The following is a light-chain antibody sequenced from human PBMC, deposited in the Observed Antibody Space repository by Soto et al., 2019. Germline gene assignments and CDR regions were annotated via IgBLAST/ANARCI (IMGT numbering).Light chain of an antibody. V-gene: IGKV3-11*01. CDR1: QSVSSY. CDR2: DAS. J-gene: IGKJ1*01. CDR3: HQRSNLWT. Sequence: EIVLTQSPATLSLSPGELATLSCRASQSVSSYLAWYQQNPGQAPRLLIYDASNRATGIPARFSGSGSATDFTLTISRREPEDFAVYYCHQRSNLWTFGQGTKVEIK.